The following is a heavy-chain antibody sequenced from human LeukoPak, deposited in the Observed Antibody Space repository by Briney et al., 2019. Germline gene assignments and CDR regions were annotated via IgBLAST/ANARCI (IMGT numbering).Heavy chain of an antibody. D-gene: IGHD6-25*01. V-gene: IGHV3-23*01. CDR3: AREATSSSGWYIDY. CDR2: VSGPGDNT. Sequence: GGALRLSCAASGFTFTRSAMKWVRQAPGKGLEWVSTVSGPGDNTYYADSVTGRFTISRDNSKNTVYLQMNSLRAGDTAVYYCAREATSSSGWYIDYWGQGTLVTVSS. CDR1: GFTFTRSA. J-gene: IGHJ4*02.